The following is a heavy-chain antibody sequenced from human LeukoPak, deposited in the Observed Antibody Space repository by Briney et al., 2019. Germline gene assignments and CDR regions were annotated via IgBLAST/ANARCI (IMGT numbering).Heavy chain of an antibody. V-gene: IGHV3-30*02. CDR1: GFTFSSYG. CDR3: AKDVGDGSGSRSRYYYYGMDV. Sequence: GGSLRLSCAASGFTFSSYGMHWVRQAPGKGLEWVAFIRYDGSNKYYADSVKGRFTISRDNSKNTLYLQMNSLRAEDTAVYYCAKDVGDGSGSRSRYYYYGMDVWGQGTTVTVSS. CDR2: IRYDGSNK. J-gene: IGHJ6*02. D-gene: IGHD3-10*01.